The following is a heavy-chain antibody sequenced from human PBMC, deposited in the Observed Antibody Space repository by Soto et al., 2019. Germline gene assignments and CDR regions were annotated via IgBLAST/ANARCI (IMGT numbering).Heavy chain of an antibody. D-gene: IGHD3-3*01. Sequence: PSETLSLTCAVSGGSISSSNWWSWVRQPPGKGLEWIGEIYHSGSTNYNPSLKSRVTISVDKSKNQFSLKLSSVTAADTAVYYCASGYYDFWSGYLSYYYYGMDVWGQGTTVTVSS. J-gene: IGHJ6*02. CDR1: GGSISSSNW. V-gene: IGHV4-4*02. CDR2: IYHSGST. CDR3: ASGYYDFWSGYLSYYYYGMDV.